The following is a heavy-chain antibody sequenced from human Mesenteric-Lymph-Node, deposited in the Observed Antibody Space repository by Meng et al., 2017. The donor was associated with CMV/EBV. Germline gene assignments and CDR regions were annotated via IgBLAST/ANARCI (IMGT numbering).Heavy chain of an antibody. D-gene: IGHD3-10*01. CDR1: GGSFSGYY. Sequence: LTCAVYGGSFSGYYWSRIRQPPGKGLEWIGEINHSGSTNYNPSLKSRVTISVDTSKNQFSLKLSSVTAADTAVYYCARGGMVRGVIILWGQGTLVTVSS. J-gene: IGHJ4*02. CDR3: ARGGMVRGVIIL. V-gene: IGHV4-34*01. CDR2: INHSGST.